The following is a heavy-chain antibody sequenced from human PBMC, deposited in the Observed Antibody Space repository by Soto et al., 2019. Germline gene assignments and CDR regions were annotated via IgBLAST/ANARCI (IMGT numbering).Heavy chain of an antibody. CDR1: GGSFSTYI. Sequence: SVKVSCKAPGGSFSTYIISWVRQAPGQGLEWMGRIIPIPDITNYAQKFQGRVTVTADRSTSTAYMELTSLKSEDTAVYYCARDRITTRGDAFDLWGQGTMVTVSS. J-gene: IGHJ3*01. V-gene: IGHV1-69*04. CDR3: ARDRITTRGDAFDL. CDR2: IIPIPDIT. D-gene: IGHD3-3*01.